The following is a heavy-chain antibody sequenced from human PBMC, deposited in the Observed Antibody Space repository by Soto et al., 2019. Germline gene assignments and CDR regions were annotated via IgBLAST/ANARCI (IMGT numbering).Heavy chain of an antibody. CDR2: IRNEANFYTT. CDR1: GFTFSDQY. Sequence: EVQLVESGGGLVQPGGSLRLSCAASGFTFSDQYMDWVRQAPGKGLEWLGRIRNEANFYTTEYASSVKGRFTISRDDSKKSLFLQMNSLKIEDTAVYYCAKEYYDSSGPFDYWGQGTLVTVSS. V-gene: IGHV3-72*01. CDR3: AKEYYDSSGPFDY. J-gene: IGHJ4*02. D-gene: IGHD3-22*01.